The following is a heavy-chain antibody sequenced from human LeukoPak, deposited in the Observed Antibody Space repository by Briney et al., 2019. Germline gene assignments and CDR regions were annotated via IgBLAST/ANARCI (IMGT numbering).Heavy chain of an antibody. CDR3: AAGGVYDLLDN. CDR2: FDPGNGEA. Sequence: GASVKVSCKVSGYSLSELSMHWVRQAPGKGLEWMGGFDPGNGEAVYAQKFQGRVTMTEDTSTDTSYMELNSLKSEDTAVYYCAAGGVYDLLDNWGQGTLVTVSS. J-gene: IGHJ4*02. V-gene: IGHV1-24*01. D-gene: IGHD2-8*01. CDR1: GYSLSELS.